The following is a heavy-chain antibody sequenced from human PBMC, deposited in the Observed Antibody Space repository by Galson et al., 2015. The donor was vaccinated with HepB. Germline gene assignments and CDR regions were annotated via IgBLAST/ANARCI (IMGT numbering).Heavy chain of an antibody. CDR1: GGPFSNYD. CDR2: MNPNSGNT. D-gene: IGHD2-2*01. V-gene: IGHV1-8*02. Sequence: SVKVSCKAYGGPFSNYDINWVRQATGQGLEWMGWMNPNSGNTGYAQKFQGRATMTRNTSISTAYMELSSLRSEDTAVYYCARGRRPIVVVPAAMAGRKNYYYYMDVWGKGTTVTVSS. J-gene: IGHJ6*03. CDR3: ARGRRPIVVVPAAMAGRKNYYYYMDV.